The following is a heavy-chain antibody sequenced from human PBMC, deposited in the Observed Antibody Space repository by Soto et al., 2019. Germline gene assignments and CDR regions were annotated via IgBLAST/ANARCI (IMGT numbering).Heavy chain of an antibody. D-gene: IGHD6-13*01. CDR2: ISSSGDTI. V-gene: IGHV3-48*03. CDR3: ARVKVAWGMAQGDY. Sequence: EVQLVESGGGLVQPGGSLRLSCIASGFTFSSYEMNWVRQAPGKGLEWISYISSSGDTIYYADSVKGRFTISRDNAKNSLYLQMNSLRAEDTAVYYCARVKVAWGMAQGDYWGQGSLVSVSS. J-gene: IGHJ4*02. CDR1: GFTFSSYE.